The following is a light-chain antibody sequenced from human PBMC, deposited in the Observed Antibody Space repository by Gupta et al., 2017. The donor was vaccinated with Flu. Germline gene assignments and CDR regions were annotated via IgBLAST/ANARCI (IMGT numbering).Light chain of an antibody. CDR2: DDY. V-gene: IGLV3-21*02. CDR1: QSGSKS. Sequence: GGDQSGSKSVHWYQQKPGQAPVVVVYDDYARPSGIPERFSGSNSGNTATLTISRVGAGDEAAYYCLVWDSSRDHLLFGGGTKLTVV. CDR3: LVWDSSRDHLL. J-gene: IGLJ3*02.